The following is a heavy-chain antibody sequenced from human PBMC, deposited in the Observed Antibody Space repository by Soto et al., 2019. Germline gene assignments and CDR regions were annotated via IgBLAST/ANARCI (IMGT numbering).Heavy chain of an antibody. CDR1: GFTFSSYG. V-gene: IGHV3-30*18. J-gene: IGHJ4*02. CDR3: TKSPRGYSYGLDY. D-gene: IGHD5-18*01. CDR2: ISYDGSNK. Sequence: GGSLRLSCAASGFTFSSYGMHWVRQAPGKGLEWVAVISYDGSNKYYSDSVKGRFTISRDNSKNTLYLQMNSLRGEDTALYYCTKSPRGYSYGLDYWGQGTLVTVSS.